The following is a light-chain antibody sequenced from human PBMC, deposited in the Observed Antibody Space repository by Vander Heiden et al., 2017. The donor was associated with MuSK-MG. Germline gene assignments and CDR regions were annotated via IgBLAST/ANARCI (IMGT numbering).Light chain of an antibody. CDR2: DAS. Sequence: EILMTQSPATLSVSPGARATLSCRASQNINRNLAWYQQKPGQPPSLLIYDASTRATGVSGRFTGAGSGTDFTLTVNGLQSEDSAVYYCQQYNNWPPWTFGQGTKVEIK. CDR3: QQYNNWPPWT. CDR1: QNINRN. J-gene: IGKJ1*01. V-gene: IGKV3-15*01.